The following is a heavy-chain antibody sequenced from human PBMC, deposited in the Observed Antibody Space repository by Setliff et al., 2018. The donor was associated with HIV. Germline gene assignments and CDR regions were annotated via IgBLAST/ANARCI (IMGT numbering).Heavy chain of an antibody. Sequence: VASVKVSCKASGGTFSTYGISWVRQAAGQGLEWMGGIIPIFDTANYAQKFQGRVTIIADKSTSTAYMELSSLRSEDTAVYYCATIPRPSYYYYYYMDVWGKGTTVTVSS. CDR2: IIPIFDTA. V-gene: IGHV1-69*06. CDR1: GGTFSTYG. D-gene: IGHD6-6*01. J-gene: IGHJ6*03. CDR3: ATIPRPSYYYYYYMDV.